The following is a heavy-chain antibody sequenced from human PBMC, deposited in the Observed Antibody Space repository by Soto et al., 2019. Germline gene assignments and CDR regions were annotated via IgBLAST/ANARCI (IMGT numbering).Heavy chain of an antibody. D-gene: IGHD2-15*01. CDR2: ISGSGGGT. J-gene: IGHJ4*02. Sequence: EVQLLESGGGLVQPGGSLRLSCATSGFTFSSYAMTWVRQAPGKGLEWVSSISGSGGGTYYADSVKGRFTISRDNSKNTLYLQMNNLRAEDTAVYYCAKGSAGYCRGGSCYPFDYWGQGTLVTVSS. CDR1: GFTFSSYA. CDR3: AKGSAGYCRGGSCYPFDY. V-gene: IGHV3-23*01.